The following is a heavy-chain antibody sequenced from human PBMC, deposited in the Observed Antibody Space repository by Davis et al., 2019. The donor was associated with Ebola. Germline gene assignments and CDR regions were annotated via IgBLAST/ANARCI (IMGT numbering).Heavy chain of an antibody. V-gene: IGHV3-48*03. CDR3: ARVGSGYDLGV. J-gene: IGHJ6*02. CDR1: GFTFSSYE. Sequence: GGSLRLSCVVSGFTFSSYEMNWVRQAPGKGLEWVSYISSSGSTIYYADSVKGRFTISRDNAKNSLYLQMNSLRAEDTAVYYCARVGSGYDLGVWGQGTTVTVSS. CDR2: ISSSGSTI. D-gene: IGHD5-12*01.